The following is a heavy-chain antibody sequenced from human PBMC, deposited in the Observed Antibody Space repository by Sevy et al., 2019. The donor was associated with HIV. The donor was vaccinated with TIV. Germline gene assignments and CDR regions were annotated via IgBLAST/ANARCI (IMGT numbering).Heavy chain of an antibody. Sequence: GGSLRLSCAASGFTVTSNYINWVRQAPGKGLEWVSVIYNDGRTYCADSVKGRFTSSRDNSKNTVYLQMNSLRSEDTSVYYCAREPGGVYYVDYWGQGTLVTVSS. CDR3: AREPGGVYYVDY. CDR2: IYNDGRT. CDR1: GFTVTSNY. J-gene: IGHJ4*02. V-gene: IGHV3-66*02. D-gene: IGHD2-8*01.